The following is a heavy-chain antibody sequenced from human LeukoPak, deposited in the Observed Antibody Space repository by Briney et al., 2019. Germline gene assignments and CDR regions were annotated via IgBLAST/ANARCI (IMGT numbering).Heavy chain of an antibody. Sequence: PGGSLRLSCAASGFTITGHTMTWVRQAPGKGLEWVSIIGGRDDRTYYADSVKGWFTISRDNSKNILYLQMNSLRAEDTAVYYCTKDPNPLYDFWSGYKWGPGTLVTVSS. J-gene: IGHJ4*02. CDR2: IGGRDDRT. CDR3: TKDPNPLYDFWSGYK. V-gene: IGHV3-23*01. CDR1: GFTITGHT. D-gene: IGHD3-3*01.